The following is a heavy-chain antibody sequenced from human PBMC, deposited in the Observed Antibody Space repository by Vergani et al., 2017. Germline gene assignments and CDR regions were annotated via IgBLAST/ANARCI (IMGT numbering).Heavy chain of an antibody. V-gene: IGHV4-34*01. D-gene: IGHD3-3*01. CDR3: AREEYEFWSGYYS. CDR2: INHSGST. J-gene: IGHJ4*02. Sequence: QVQLQQWGAGLLKPSETLSLTCAVYGGSFSGYYWSWIRQPPGKGLEWIGEINHSGSTNYNPSLKSRVTISVDTSKNQFSLKLSSVTAADTAVYYCAREEYEFWSGYYSWGQGTLVTVSS. CDR1: GGSFSGYY.